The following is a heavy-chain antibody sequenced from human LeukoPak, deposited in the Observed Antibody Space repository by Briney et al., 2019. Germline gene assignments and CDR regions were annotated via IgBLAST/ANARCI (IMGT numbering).Heavy chain of an antibody. Sequence: ASVKVSCKASGYTFTSYGISWVRQAPGQGLEWMGWISAYNGNTNYAQKLQGRVTMTTDTSTSTAYMELRSLRSDDTAVYYCARDTQQLVPYNWFDPWGQGTLVTVSS. D-gene: IGHD6-13*01. V-gene: IGHV1-18*01. CDR1: GYTFTSYG. CDR2: ISAYNGNT. CDR3: ARDTQQLVPYNWFDP. J-gene: IGHJ5*02.